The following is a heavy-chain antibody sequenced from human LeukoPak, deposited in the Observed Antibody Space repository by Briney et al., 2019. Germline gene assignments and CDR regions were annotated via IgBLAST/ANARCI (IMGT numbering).Heavy chain of an antibody. Sequence: ASVKVSCKASGYTFTGYYIHWVRQAPGHGLEWMGWINPNTGGTNYAQKFQGRVTMTRDTSTSTVHMELSSLGSEDTAVYYCARELISGDWTWDIWGQGTMVTVSS. V-gene: IGHV1-2*02. CDR1: GYTFTGYY. CDR3: ARELISGDWTWDI. CDR2: INPNTGGT. J-gene: IGHJ3*02. D-gene: IGHD2-21*02.